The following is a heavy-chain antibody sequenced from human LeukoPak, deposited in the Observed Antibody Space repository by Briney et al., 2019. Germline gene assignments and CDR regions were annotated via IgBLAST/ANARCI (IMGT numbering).Heavy chain of an antibody. J-gene: IGHJ4*02. CDR1: GFTFSNYA. Sequence: GGSLRLSCAASGFTFSNYAMSWVRQAPGKGLEWVSGISGSGGKTSYADSVKGRFTISRDNSKNTLYLLMKSLRAEDTAVYYCAKSDHDSSGYFDYWGQGTLVTVSS. CDR2: ISGSGGKT. CDR3: AKSDHDSSGYFDY. D-gene: IGHD3-22*01. V-gene: IGHV3-23*01.